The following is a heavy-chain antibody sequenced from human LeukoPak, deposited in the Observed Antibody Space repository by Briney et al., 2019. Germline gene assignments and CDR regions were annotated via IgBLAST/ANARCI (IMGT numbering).Heavy chain of an antibody. J-gene: IGHJ6*02. CDR1: GFTFSSYG. CDR3: AKVATPYYYYYGMDV. Sequence: GRSLRLSCAASGFTFSSYGMHWVRQAPGKGLEWVAVISYDGSNKYYADSVKGRFTISRDNSKNTLYLQMNSLRAEDTAVYYCAKVATPYYYYYGMDVWGQGTTVTVSS. CDR2: ISYDGSNK. V-gene: IGHV3-30*18. D-gene: IGHD3-3*02.